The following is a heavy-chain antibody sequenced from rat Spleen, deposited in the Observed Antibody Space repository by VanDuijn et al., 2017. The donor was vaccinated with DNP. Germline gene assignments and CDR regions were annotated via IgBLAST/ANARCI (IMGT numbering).Heavy chain of an antibody. D-gene: IGHD1-11*01. CDR3: ATFEGRDA. CDR2: IIFDGSNT. V-gene: IGHV5-17*01. Sequence: EVQLVESGGKLVQPGNSLKVSCAASGFTFSGFAMAWVRQSPKKGLEWVATIIFDGSNTYYRDSVKGRFTVSRDNAKSTLYLLMDSLRSEDTATYYCATFEGRDAWGRGTSVTVSS. J-gene: IGHJ4*01. CDR1: GFTFSGFA.